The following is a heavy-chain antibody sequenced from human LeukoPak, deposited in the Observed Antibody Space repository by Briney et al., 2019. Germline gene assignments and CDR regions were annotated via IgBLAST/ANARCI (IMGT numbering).Heavy chain of an antibody. CDR2: ISYDGSNK. D-gene: IGHD4-17*01. Sequence: GRSLRLSCAASGFTFSSYAMHWVRQAPGKGLEWVAVISYDGSNKYYADSVKGRFTISRDNSKNTLYLQMNSLRAEDTAVYYCARERTTVTTGSSIDPWGQGTLVTVSS. CDR1: GFTFSSYA. J-gene: IGHJ5*02. CDR3: ARERTTVTTGSSIDP. V-gene: IGHV3-30*04.